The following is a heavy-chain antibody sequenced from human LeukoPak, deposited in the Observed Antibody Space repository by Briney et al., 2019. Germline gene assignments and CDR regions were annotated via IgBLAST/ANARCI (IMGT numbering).Heavy chain of an antibody. CDR2: ISWDGGST. V-gene: IGHV3-43*01. D-gene: IGHD1-14*01. CDR1: GFTFEDYT. CDR3: ARGQRITSPYYFDY. J-gene: IGHJ4*02. Sequence: GGSLRLSCAASGFTFEDYTMFWVRQAPGKGLEWVSLISWDGGSTYYADSVRGRFTVSRDNSKNSLYLQMNSLRTEDSALYYCARGQRITSPYYFDYWGQGTLVTVSS.